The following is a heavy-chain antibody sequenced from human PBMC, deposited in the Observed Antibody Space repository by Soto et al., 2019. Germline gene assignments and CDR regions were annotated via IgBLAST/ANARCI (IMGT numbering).Heavy chain of an antibody. Sequence: QVQLVQSGAEVKTPGDSVKVSSKATGYTFASYAMHWVRQAPGQRLEWMGWINAGNGNTKYSQKFQGRVTITRDTSASTAYMELSSLRSEDTAVYYCARGPGGPDGPGDYWGQGTLVTVSS. CDR1: GYTFASYA. J-gene: IGHJ4*02. CDR3: ARGPGGPDGPGDY. D-gene: IGHD2-15*01. CDR2: INAGNGNT. V-gene: IGHV1-3*01.